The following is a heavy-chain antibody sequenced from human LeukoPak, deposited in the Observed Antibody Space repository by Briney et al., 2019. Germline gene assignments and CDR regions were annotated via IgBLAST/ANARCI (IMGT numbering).Heavy chain of an antibody. CDR3: ARGYSSSWYQFEY. J-gene: IGHJ4*02. D-gene: IGHD6-13*01. Sequence: PGGSLRLSCAGSGFTFSSYSMNWVRQAPGKGLEWVSSISTSGSYTYFADSVKGRFTISRDNAKNSLYLQMNSLRADDTAVYYCARGYSSSWYQFEYWGQGTLVTVSS. CDR1: GFTFSSYS. V-gene: IGHV3-21*01. CDR2: ISTSGSYT.